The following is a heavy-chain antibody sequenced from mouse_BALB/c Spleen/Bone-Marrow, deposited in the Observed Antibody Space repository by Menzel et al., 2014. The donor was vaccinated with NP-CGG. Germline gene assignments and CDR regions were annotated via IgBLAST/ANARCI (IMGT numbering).Heavy chain of an antibody. CDR2: VNPYNDGT. CDR3: ARWDYRYDGGWFAY. J-gene: IGHJ3*01. V-gene: IGHV1-14*01. CDR1: GYSFTSYV. Sequence: EVQVVESGPELVKPGASVKMSCKASGYSFTSYVIQWVKQKPGQGLEWIGYVNPYNDGTNYNEKFKGKATLTSDKSSSTAYMELSSLTPEDSAVYYCARWDYRYDGGWFAYWGQGTLVTVSA. D-gene: IGHD2-14*01.